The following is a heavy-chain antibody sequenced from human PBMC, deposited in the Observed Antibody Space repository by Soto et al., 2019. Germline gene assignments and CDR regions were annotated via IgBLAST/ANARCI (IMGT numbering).Heavy chain of an antibody. CDR3: ARPTSHYDFWSGHYYYYGMDV. CDR1: GFTFSSYG. V-gene: IGHV3-33*01. J-gene: IGHJ6*02. CDR2: IWYDGSNK. D-gene: IGHD3-3*01. Sequence: PGGSLRLSCAASGFTFSSYGMHWVRQAPGKGLERVAVIWYDGSNKYYADSVKGRFTISRDNSKNTLYLQMNSLRAEDTAVYYCARPTSHYDFWSGHYYYYGMDVWGQGTTVTVSS.